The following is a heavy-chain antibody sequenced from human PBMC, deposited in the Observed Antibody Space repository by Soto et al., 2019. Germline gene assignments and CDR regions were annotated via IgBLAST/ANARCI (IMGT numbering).Heavy chain of an antibody. CDR2: ISYDGSNK. CDR1: GFTFSSYA. D-gene: IGHD5-18*01. V-gene: IGHV3-30-3*01. J-gene: IGHJ6*02. CDR3: ARDRVQLWSNYYYGMDV. Sequence: QVQLVESGGGVVQPGRSLRLSCAASGFTFSSYAMHWVRQAPGKRLEWVAVISYDGSNKYYADSVKGRFTISRDNSKNTLYLQMNSLRDEDTAVYYCARDRVQLWSNYYYGMDVWGQGTTVTVSS.